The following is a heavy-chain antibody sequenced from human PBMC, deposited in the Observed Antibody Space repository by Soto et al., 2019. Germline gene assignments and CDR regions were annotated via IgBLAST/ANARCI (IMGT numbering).Heavy chain of an antibody. CDR1: GFTFSSYS. Sequence: GGSLRLSCAASGFTFSSYSMNWVRQAPGKGLEWVSYISSSSSTIYYADSVKGRFTISRDNAKNPLYLQMNSLRDEDTAVYYCARDYYDSSGYYSPDYYYDMDVWGQGTTVTVSS. J-gene: IGHJ6*02. D-gene: IGHD3-22*01. V-gene: IGHV3-48*02. CDR2: ISSSSSTI. CDR3: ARDYYDSSGYYSPDYYYDMDV.